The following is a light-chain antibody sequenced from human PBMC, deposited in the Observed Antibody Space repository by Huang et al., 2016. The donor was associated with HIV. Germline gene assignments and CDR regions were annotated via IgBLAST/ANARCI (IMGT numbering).Light chain of an antibody. CDR3: QQYGSSSWT. CDR1: QSVSSY. V-gene: IGKV3-20*01. CDR2: GAS. Sequence: EIVLTQSPGTVSLSPGERAPLSCRASQSVSSYLAWYQQKSGQAPRLVIFGASNRDTGIPDRFSGSGSGTDFTLTISRLDPDDFAVYYCQQYGSSSWTFGQGTRVEIK. J-gene: IGKJ1*01.